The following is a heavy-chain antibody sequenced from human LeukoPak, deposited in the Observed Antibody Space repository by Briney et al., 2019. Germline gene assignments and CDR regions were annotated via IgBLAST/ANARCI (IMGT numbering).Heavy chain of an antibody. CDR2: ISSSGSTI. Sequence: GVSPRLSCAASGFTFSSYEMNWVRQATEEGLEGGSYISSSGSTIYYADSVKRQFTISRDNAKNSLYLQMNSLRAEDTAVYYCARVVSSGWYYFDYWGQGTLVTVSS. J-gene: IGHJ4*02. CDR3: ARVVSSGWYYFDY. D-gene: IGHD6-19*01. V-gene: IGHV3-48*03. CDR1: GFTFSSYE.